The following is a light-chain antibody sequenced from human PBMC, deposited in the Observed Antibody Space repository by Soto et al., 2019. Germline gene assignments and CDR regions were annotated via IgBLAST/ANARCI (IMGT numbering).Light chain of an antibody. CDR1: QSVSSY. CDR2: DAS. J-gene: IGKJ4*01. Sequence: EIVLTQSPATLSLSPGERATLSCRASQSVSSYLAWYQQKPGQAPRLLIYDASNRATGIPARFSGSGSGTDFTLTISSLEPEDFAVYYRQLFLAFGGGTKVEIK. CDR3: QLFLA. V-gene: IGKV3-11*01.